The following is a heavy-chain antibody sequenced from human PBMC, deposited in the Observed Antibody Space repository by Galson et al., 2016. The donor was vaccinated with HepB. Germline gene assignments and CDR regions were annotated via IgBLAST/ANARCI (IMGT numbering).Heavy chain of an antibody. CDR2: ISVYNGNT. V-gene: IGHV1-18*01. CDR3: ARISHKYYYYYMDV. Sequence: SVKVSCKASGYTFSSYGISWVRQAPGQGLEWMGWISVYNGNTNYAQKLQGRVTMTADTSTSTAHMELRSLRSDDTAVYYCARISHKYYYYYMDVWGKGTPVTVPS. CDR1: GYTFSSYG. J-gene: IGHJ6*03.